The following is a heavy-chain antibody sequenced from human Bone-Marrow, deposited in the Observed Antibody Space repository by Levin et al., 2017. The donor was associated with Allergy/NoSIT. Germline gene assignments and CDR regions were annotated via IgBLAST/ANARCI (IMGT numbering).Heavy chain of an antibody. Sequence: SCAASGFTFDDYTMHWVRQAPGKGLEWVSLISWDGGSTYYADSVKGRFTISRDNSKNSLYLQMNSLRTEDTALYYCAKDKGSGWYGAFDIWGQGTMVTVSS. D-gene: IGHD6-19*01. CDR3: AKDKGSGWYGAFDI. J-gene: IGHJ3*02. CDR2: ISWDGGST. CDR1: GFTFDDYT. V-gene: IGHV3-43*01.